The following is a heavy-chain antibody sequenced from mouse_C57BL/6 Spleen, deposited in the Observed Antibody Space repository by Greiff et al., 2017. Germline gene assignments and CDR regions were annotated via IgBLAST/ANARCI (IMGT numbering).Heavy chain of an antibody. CDR2: IDPHSGGT. CDR3: AREPSNYPYAMDY. V-gene: IGHV1-72*01. D-gene: IGHD2-5*01. J-gene: IGHJ4*01. Sequence: VQLQQPGAELVQPGASVKLSCKASGYTFTSYWLHWVKQRPGRGLEWIGRIDPHSGGTKYNEKFKSKATLTVDKPSSTAYMQLSSLTSEDSAVYYCAREPSNYPYAMDYWGQGTSVTVSS. CDR1: GYTFTSYW.